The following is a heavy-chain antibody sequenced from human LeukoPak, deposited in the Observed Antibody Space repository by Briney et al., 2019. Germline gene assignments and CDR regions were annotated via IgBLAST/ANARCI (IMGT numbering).Heavy chain of an antibody. D-gene: IGHD2-15*01. Sequence: SETLSLTCAVYGGSFSGYYWSWIRQPPGKGLEWIGEINHSGSTNYNPSLKSRVTISVDTSKNQFSLKLSSVTAADTAVYYCARLMCSGGSCSGDYWGQGTLVTVSS. CDR2: INHSGST. CDR1: GGSFSGYY. V-gene: IGHV4-34*01. J-gene: IGHJ4*02. CDR3: ARLMCSGGSCSGDY.